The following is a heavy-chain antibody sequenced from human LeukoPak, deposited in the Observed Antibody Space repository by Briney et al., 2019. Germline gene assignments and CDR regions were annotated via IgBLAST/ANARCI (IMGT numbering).Heavy chain of an antibody. Sequence: SVKVSCKASGGTFSSYAISWVRQAPGQGLEWMGGIIPIFGTANYAQKFQGRVTITADESTSTAYMELSSLRSEDTAVYYCARDRPHGGSGYYYYYGTDVWGQGTTVTVSS. CDR1: GGTFSSYA. CDR2: IIPIFGTA. V-gene: IGHV1-69*13. D-gene: IGHD3-16*01. CDR3: ARDRPHGGSGYYYYYGTDV. J-gene: IGHJ6*02.